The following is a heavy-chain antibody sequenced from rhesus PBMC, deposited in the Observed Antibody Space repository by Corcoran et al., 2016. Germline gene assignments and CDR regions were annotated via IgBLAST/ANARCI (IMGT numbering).Heavy chain of an antibody. D-gene: IGHD6-25*01. CDR2: IDGKSAST. Sequence: QVKLQQWGEGLVKPSETLSLTCAVYGGSLSGYYYWSWIRQAPGTGLEWIGNIDGKSASTNYNPSLKNRVTISKDTSKNQFSLKLSSVTAADTAVYYWARSYSGSWIPFDDWGQGVLVTVSS. CDR3: ARSYSGSWIPFDD. V-gene: IGHV4-73*01. J-gene: IGHJ4*01. CDR1: GGSLSGYYY.